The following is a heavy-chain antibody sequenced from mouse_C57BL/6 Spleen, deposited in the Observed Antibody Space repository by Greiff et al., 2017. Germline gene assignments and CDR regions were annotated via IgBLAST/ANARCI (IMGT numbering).Heavy chain of an antibody. Sequence: VQLQQSGAELAKPGASVKLSCKASGYTFTSYWMHWVKQRPGQGLEWIGNINPSSGYTKYNQKFKDKATLTADTSSSTAYMQLSSLTYEDSAISYCARCLESYYAMDYWGQRTSVTDSS. CDR3: ARCLESYYAMDY. V-gene: IGHV1-7*01. CDR2: INPSSGYT. J-gene: IGHJ4*01. CDR1: GYTFTSYW.